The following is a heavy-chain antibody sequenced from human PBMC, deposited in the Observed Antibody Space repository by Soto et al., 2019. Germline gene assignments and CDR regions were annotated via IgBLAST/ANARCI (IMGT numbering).Heavy chain of an antibody. D-gene: IGHD2-2*01. J-gene: IGHJ4*02. CDR3: AKARCSTTNCYVPDY. CDR2: ISGSGASP. CDR1: GFTFSTYT. Sequence: EVQLLESGGGLVQPGGSLRLSCAASGFTFSTYTMSWVRRAPGKGLEWFSAISGSGASPSYADSVQGRFTISRDNPKRTLYLQMNNLRAEDTAVYYCAKARCSTTNCYVPDYWGQGTLVTVSS. V-gene: IGHV3-23*01.